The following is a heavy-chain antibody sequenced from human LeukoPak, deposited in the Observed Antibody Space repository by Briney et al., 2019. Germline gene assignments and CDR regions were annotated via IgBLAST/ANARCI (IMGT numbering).Heavy chain of an antibody. CDR3: ARDPRNVGLAP. Sequence: PGGSLRLSCVASGFSLSGYWMYWVRQAPGKGLMYISRNNGDGSTTNYADVVKGRFTMSRDNVKNTLYLQMNSLSVEDTAVYYCARDPRNVGLAPWGQGTLVTVSS. V-gene: IGHV3-74*01. CDR2: NNGDGSTT. D-gene: IGHD2-15*01. CDR1: GFSLSGYW. J-gene: IGHJ5*02.